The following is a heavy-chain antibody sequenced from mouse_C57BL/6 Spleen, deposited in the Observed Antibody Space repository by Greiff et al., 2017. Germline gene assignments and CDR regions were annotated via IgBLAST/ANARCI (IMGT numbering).Heavy chain of an antibody. Sequence: DVQLQESGPVLVKPGASVKMSCKASGYTFTDYYMNWVKQSHGKSLEWIGVINPYNGGTSYNQKFKGKATLTVDKSSSTAYMELNSLTSEDSAVYYYARGSAIFDYWGQGTTLTVSS. CDR2: INPYNGGT. CDR1: GYTFTDYY. CDR3: ARGSAIFDY. D-gene: IGHD3-3*01. V-gene: IGHV1-19*01. J-gene: IGHJ2*01.